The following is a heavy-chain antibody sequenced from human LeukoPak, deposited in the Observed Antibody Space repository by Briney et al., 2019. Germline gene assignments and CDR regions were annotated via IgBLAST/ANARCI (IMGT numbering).Heavy chain of an antibody. J-gene: IGHJ4*02. Sequence: GGTLRLSCAASGFTFSSYEMNCVPETPAKGLECVSYISSSSSVIYYTDSVKGRFTISRDNAKNSLYLQMSSLRAEDTAVYYCARDIGSGTTGTTGVLVNWGQGTLVTVSS. CDR1: GFTFSSYE. CDR3: ARDIGSGTTGTTGVLVN. D-gene: IGHD1-1*01. V-gene: IGHV3-48*01. CDR2: ISSSSSVI.